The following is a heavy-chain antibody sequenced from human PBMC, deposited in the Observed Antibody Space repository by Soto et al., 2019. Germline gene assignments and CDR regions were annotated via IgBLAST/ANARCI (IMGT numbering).Heavy chain of an antibody. D-gene: IGHD3-16*01. CDR1: GFSLSASGVG. CDR2: IYWDDAK. J-gene: IGHJ4*02. CDR3: AHKGGGDRILDY. V-gene: IGHV2-5*02. Sequence: QITLKESGPTLVKPTQTLTLTCTFSGFSLSASGVGVGWIRQPPGKALEWLAIIYWDDAKHYSPSLKSSLTITQDTSKNQVVLKMTNMDPVDTATYYCAHKGGGDRILDYWGQGTLVTVSS.